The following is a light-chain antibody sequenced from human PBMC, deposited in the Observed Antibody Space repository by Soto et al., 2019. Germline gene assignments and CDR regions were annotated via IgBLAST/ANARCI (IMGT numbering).Light chain of an antibody. CDR3: SSYTGSSTPV. J-gene: IGLJ2*01. CDR1: SSDVGGYNY. CDR2: EVS. V-gene: IGLV2-14*01. Sequence: QSALTQPASVSGSPGQSITISCTGTSSDVGGYNYVSWYQQHPGKAPILMFYEVSNRPSGVANRFSASKSGNTASLTISGSQAEDEADYYCSSYTGSSTPVFGGGTQLTVL.